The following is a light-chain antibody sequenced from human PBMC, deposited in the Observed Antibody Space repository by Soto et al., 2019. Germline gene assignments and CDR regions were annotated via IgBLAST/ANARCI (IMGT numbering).Light chain of an antibody. V-gene: IGKV1-39*01. CDR1: QSISTY. J-gene: IGKJ3*01. CDR2: AAS. CDR3: QQSYSNPRT. Sequence: DIQMTQSPSSLSASVGDRVTITCRASQSISTYLNWYQQKPGKAPELLLYAASSLHAGLPSRFSGSGSGTECTLTITSLQPEDFATYYCQQSYSNPRTFGPGTKVD.